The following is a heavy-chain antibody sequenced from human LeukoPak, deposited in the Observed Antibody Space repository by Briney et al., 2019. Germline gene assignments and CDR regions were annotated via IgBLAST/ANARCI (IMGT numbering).Heavy chain of an antibody. J-gene: IGHJ4*02. Sequence: SETLSLTCTVSGGSISSYYWSWIRQPPGKGLEWIGYIYYSGTTNYNPSLKSRVTISVDTSKNQFSLKLSSVTAADTAVYYCASGVYIAAAQYAYWGQGTLVTVSS. CDR1: GGSISSYY. CDR2: IYYSGTT. CDR3: ASGVYIAAAQYAY. D-gene: IGHD6-13*01. V-gene: IGHV4-59*01.